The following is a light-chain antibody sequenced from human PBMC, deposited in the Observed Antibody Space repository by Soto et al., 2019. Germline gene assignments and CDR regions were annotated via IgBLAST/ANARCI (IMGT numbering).Light chain of an antibody. CDR3: SSLTSGSTRV. CDR2: EVT. Sequence: SVLTQPASVSGSPGQSITISCTGTSSDVGGYDYVSWYQQHPDKAPKLIVYEVTHRPSGVSNRFSGSKSGNTASLTISGLQAEDEADYYCSSLTSGSTRVFGTGTKVTVL. CDR1: SSDVGGYDY. J-gene: IGLJ1*01. V-gene: IGLV2-14*01.